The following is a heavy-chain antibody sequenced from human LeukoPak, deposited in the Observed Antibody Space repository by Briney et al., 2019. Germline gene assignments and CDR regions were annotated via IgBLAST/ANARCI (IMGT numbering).Heavy chain of an antibody. CDR2: IYYSESA. CDR1: GGSISSSSYY. V-gene: IGHV4-39*01. D-gene: IGHD1-26*01. Sequence: SDTLSLTCTVSGGSISSSSYYWGWIRQPPGKGLAWIGRIYYSESAYYNPSLKSRVTVSVDTSKNQFSLRLSSVTAADAAVYYCARVGGSYLEYYFDYWGRGTLVTVSS. CDR3: ARVGGSYLEYYFDY. J-gene: IGHJ4*02.